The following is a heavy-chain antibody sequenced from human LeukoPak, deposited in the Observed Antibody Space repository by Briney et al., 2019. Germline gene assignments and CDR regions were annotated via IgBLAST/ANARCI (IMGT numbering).Heavy chain of an antibody. D-gene: IGHD3-16*01. Sequence: PSETLSLTCSVSGASINSYYWTWIRQPPGKGLEWIGYIYYSGSTNYTPSLTSLNSISADTSKNQFYLKLNSVTAADTAVYYCARQTLGGFWYFDLWGRGTQLTVSS. CDR2: IYYSGST. V-gene: IGHV4-59*08. CDR1: GASINSYY. J-gene: IGHJ2*01. CDR3: ARQTLGGFWYFDL.